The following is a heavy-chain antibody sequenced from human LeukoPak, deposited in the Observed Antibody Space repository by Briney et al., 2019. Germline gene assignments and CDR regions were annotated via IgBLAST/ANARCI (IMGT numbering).Heavy chain of an antibody. J-gene: IGHJ4*02. V-gene: IGHV4-39*07. CDR3: ARGRYGSGSYYGY. Sequence: SETLSLTCTVSGGSISSSSYYWGWIRQPPGKGLEWIGSIYYSGSTYHNPSLKSRVTISVDTSKNQFSLKLSSVTAADTAVYYCARGRYGSGSYYGYWGQGTLVTVSS. D-gene: IGHD3-10*01. CDR1: GGSISSSSYY. CDR2: IYYSGST.